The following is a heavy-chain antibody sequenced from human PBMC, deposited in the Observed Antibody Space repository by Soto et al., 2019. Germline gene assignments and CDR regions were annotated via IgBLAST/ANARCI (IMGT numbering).Heavy chain of an antibody. D-gene: IGHD2-21*02. CDR1: GYTFTNYG. V-gene: IGHV1-18*01. Sequence: QVQLVQSGAEVKKSGASVKASCKASGYTFTNYGISWVRQAPGQGLEWMGWVSPYNGNRYYAQKFHGRLTLTTDTSTNTAFMELRSLRPGDTAIYYCARRYGDPSSAAGFDYWGQGTLVTVSS. CDR3: ARRYGDPSSAAGFDY. CDR2: VSPYNGNR. J-gene: IGHJ4*02.